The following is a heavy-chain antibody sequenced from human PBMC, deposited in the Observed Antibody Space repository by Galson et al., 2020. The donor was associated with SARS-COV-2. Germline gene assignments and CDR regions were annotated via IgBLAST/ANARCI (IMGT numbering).Heavy chain of an antibody. CDR2: ISSSSSYI. CDR1: GFTFSSYS. Sequence: GESLKISCAASGFTFSSYSINWVRQAPGKGLEWVSSISSSSSYIYYADSVKGRFTISRDNAKNSLYLQMNSLRAEDTAVYYCARDNDYGDYGGEGGFYYWGPGTLVTVSS. CDR3: ARDNDYGDYGGEGGFYY. J-gene: IGHJ4*01. D-gene: IGHD4-17*01. V-gene: IGHV3-21*01.